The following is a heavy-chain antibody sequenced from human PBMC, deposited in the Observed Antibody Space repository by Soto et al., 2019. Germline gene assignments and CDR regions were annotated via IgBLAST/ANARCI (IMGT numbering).Heavy chain of an antibody. CDR3: ARHRLWFGELPYYFDY. CDR1: GGSISSYY. J-gene: IGHJ4*02. CDR2: IYYSGST. D-gene: IGHD3-10*01. Sequence: SVTLSLTCTASGGSISSYYWSWIRQPQGKGLEWIGYIYYSGSTNYNPSLKSRVTISVDTSKNQFSLKLSSVTAADTAVYYCARHRLWFGELPYYFDYWGQGTLVTVSS. V-gene: IGHV4-59*08.